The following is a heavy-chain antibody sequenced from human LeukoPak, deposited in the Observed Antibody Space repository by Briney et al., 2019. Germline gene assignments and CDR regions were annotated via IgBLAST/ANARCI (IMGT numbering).Heavy chain of an antibody. D-gene: IGHD6-13*01. CDR3: AHLSSSWPKDDY. J-gene: IGHJ4*02. CDR1: GFTFSSYG. CDR2: ISYDGSNK. V-gene: IGHV3-30*19. Sequence: GGSLRLSCAASGFTFSSYGMHWVRQAPGKGLEWVAVISYDGSNKYYADSVKGRFTISRDNSKNTLYLQMDSLRAEDTAVYYCAHLSSSWPKDDYWGQGTLVTVSS.